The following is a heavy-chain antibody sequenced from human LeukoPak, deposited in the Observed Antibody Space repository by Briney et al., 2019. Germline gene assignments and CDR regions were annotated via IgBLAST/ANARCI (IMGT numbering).Heavy chain of an antibody. Sequence: GASVKVSCKASGYTFTSYAMNWVRQAPGQGLEWMGWISAYNGNTNYAQKLQGRVTMTTDTSTSTAYMELRSLRSDDTAVYYCARIKWIAVAGTSYYYYYYTDVWGKGTTVTVSS. J-gene: IGHJ6*03. V-gene: IGHV1-18*01. D-gene: IGHD6-19*01. CDR2: ISAYNGNT. CDR3: ARIKWIAVAGTSYYYYYYTDV. CDR1: GYTFTSYA.